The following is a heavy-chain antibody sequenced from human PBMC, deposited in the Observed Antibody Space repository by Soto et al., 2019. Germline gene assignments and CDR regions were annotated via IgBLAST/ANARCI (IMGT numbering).Heavy chain of an antibody. CDR3: AHTVTRYDYFDY. J-gene: IGHJ4*02. V-gene: IGHV2-5*02. CDR1: GFSLSTKTVG. Sequence: QITLKESGPPVVKPTETLTLTCTFSGFSLSTKTVGVGWIRQPPGKALEWLALIYWDDDKRYSQSLKNRLTSAMDTSKNLVILAMTNMGPLDTATYYCAHTVTRYDYFDYWGQGSLVTVSS. CDR2: IYWDDDK. D-gene: IGHD4-17*01.